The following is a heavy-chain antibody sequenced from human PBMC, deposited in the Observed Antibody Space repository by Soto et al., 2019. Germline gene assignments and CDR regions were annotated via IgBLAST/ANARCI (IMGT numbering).Heavy chain of an antibody. D-gene: IGHD2-21*02. Sequence: VGSLRLSCAASGFSFIDYAINWVRQVPGRGLEYVAGIGGRGGNAFYADSMKGRFSISRDNSKNTVYLHMHNLRVDDSAMYYCAKARHSGDFAGSYDSWGQGTLVTVSS. CDR1: GFSFIDYA. CDR2: IGGRGGNA. J-gene: IGHJ5*02. V-gene: IGHV3-23*01. CDR3: AKARHSGDFAGSYDS.